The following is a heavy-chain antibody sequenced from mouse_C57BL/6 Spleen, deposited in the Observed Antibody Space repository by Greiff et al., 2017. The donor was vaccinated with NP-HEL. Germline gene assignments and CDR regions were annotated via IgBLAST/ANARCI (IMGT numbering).Heavy chain of an antibody. D-gene: IGHD2-1*01. CDR3: TTFYGNYAFAY. Sequence: EVQLQQSGAELVRPGASVKLSCTASGFNIKDYYMHWVKQRPEQGLEWIGRIDPEDGDTEYAPKFQGKATMTADTSSNTAYLQLSSRTSEDTAVYYCTTFYGNYAFAYWGQGTLVTVSA. CDR1: GFNIKDYY. J-gene: IGHJ3*01. V-gene: IGHV14-1*01. CDR2: IDPEDGDT.